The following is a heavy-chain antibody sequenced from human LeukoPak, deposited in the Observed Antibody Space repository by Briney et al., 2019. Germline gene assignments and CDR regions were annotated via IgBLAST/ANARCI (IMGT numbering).Heavy chain of an antibody. D-gene: IGHD1-14*01. CDR3: ARENLQSDAFDI. CDR2: ISSSSSTI. CDR1: RVTFSSYS. V-gene: IGHV3-48*02. J-gene: IGHJ3*02. Sequence: GGSLRLSCAASRVTFSSYSMNWVRQAPGKGLEWVSYISSSSSTIYYADSVKGRLTISRDNAKNSLYLQMNSLRDEDTAVYYCARENLQSDAFDIWGQGTMVTVSS.